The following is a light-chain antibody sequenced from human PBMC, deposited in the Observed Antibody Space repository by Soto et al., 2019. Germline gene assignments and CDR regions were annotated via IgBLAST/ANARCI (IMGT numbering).Light chain of an antibody. CDR1: QGISNY. CDR2: AAS. CDR3: QHYYTYPWT. Sequence: AIRMTQSPSSLSASTGDRVPIPCRASQGISNYLAWYQQRPGKAPRVLIHAASTLQGGVPSRFSGSGSGTYFTLTITYLQSEDFATYYCQHYYTYPWTFGQGTRVEIK. V-gene: IGKV1-8*01. J-gene: IGKJ1*01.